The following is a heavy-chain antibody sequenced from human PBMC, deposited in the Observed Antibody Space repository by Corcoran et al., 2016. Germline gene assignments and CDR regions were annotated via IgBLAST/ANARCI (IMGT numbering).Heavy chain of an antibody. CDR3: AREGDYDSSGYYYDY. Sequence: QVQLQQWGAGLLKPSETLSLTCAVYGGSFSGYYWSWIRQPPGKGLEWIGEINHSGSTNYNPSLKSRVTISVDTSKNQFSLKLSSVTAADTAVYYCAREGDYDSSGYYYDYWGQGTLVTVSS. D-gene: IGHD3-22*01. CDR2: INHSGST. J-gene: IGHJ4*02. CDR1: GGSFSGYY. V-gene: IGHV4-34*01.